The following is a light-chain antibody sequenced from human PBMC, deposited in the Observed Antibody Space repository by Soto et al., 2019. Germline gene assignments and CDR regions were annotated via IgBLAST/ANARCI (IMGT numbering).Light chain of an antibody. V-gene: IGLV1-40*01. CDR3: QSYDSSLTLRV. CDR1: SSNIGAGYD. CDR2: GNS. J-gene: IGLJ1*01. Sequence: QSVLTQPPSVSGAPGQRVTISCTGSSSNIGAGYDVHWYQQLPGTAPKLLIYGNSNRPSGVPDRISGSKSGTSASLAITGLQAEDEADYYGQSYDSSLTLRVFGTGTKVTVL.